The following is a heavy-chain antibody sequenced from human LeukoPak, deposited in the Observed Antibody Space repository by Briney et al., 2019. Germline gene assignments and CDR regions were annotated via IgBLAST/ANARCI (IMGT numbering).Heavy chain of an antibody. V-gene: IGHV1-2*02. J-gene: IGHJ4*02. CDR2: INPNSGGT. Sequence: GASVKVSCKASGYTFTGYYMHWVRQAPGQGLEWMGWINPNSGGTNYTQKFQGRVTMTGDTSISTAYMELSRLRSDDTAVYYCARDEYYDSSGYLYRFDYWGQGTLVTVSS. CDR1: GYTFTGYY. D-gene: IGHD3-22*01. CDR3: ARDEYYDSSGYLYRFDY.